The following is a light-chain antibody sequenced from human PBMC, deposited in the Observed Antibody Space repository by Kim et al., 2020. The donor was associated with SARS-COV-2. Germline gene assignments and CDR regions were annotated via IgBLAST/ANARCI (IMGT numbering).Light chain of an antibody. CDR3: QQSYSSPYS. J-gene: IGKJ2*03. Sequence: STSWGDRVTLTCRASQSITRFSNWYQQKPGEAPKLLISTASTLQTGVPSRFSGSGSETEFTLTINSLQPEDFAVYYCQQSYSSPYSFGQGTKLEI. CDR2: TAS. CDR1: QSITRF. V-gene: IGKV1-39*01.